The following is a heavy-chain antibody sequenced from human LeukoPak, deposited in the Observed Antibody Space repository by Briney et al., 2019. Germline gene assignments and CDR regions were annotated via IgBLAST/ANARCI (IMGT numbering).Heavy chain of an antibody. J-gene: IGHJ4*02. D-gene: IGHD5-18*01. CDR3: ASQLAYSYGFSY. V-gene: IGHV3-30*03. CDR2: ISYDGSNK. CDR1: GFTFSSYG. Sequence: PGGSLRLSCAASGFTFSSYGMHWVRQAPGKGLEWVAVISYDGSNKYYADSVKGRFTIFRDNSKNTLYLQMNSLRAEDTAVYYCASQLAYSYGFSYWGQGTLVTVSS.